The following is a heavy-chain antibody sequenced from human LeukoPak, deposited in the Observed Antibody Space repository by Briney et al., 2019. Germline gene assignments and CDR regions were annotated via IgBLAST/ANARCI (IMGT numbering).Heavy chain of an antibody. CDR1: GFTFSSYT. Sequence: PGGSLGLSCAGSGFTFSSYTMNWVRHAPGKGLEWVSSISESSIYINYADSVKGRFTISRDNAKYSLYLQMTSLRAEDTAVYYCARSYYDSSGHPHSDLDYWAREPWSPSPQ. D-gene: IGHD3-22*01. CDR3: ARSYYDSSGHPHSDLDY. CDR2: ISESSIYI. J-gene: IGHJ4*02. V-gene: IGHV3-21*01.